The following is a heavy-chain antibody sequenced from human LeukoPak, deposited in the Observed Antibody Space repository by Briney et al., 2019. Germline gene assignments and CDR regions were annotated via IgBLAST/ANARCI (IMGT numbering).Heavy chain of an antibody. CDR3: AKDKYSSSWYGFDY. V-gene: IGHV3-9*01. D-gene: IGHD6-13*01. J-gene: IGHJ4*02. Sequence: PGRSLRLSCAASGFTFDDYAMHWVRQAPGKGLEWVSGISWTSGSIGYADSVKGRFTISRDNAKNSLYLQMNSLRAEDTALYYCAKDKYSSSWYGFDYWGQGTLVTVSS. CDR1: GFTFDDYA. CDR2: ISWTSGSI.